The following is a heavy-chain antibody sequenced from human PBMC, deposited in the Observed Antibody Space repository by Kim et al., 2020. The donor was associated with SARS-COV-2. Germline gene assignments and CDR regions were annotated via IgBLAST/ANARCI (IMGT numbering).Heavy chain of an antibody. CDR1: GFTFDNSA. J-gene: IGHJ6*02. CDR2: IGYSGGHT. Sequence: GGSLRLSCAASGFTFDNSAMTWVSQAPGRGLEWVSSIGYSGGHTYYADSVKGRFTISRDNSKHTLYLQMNSLRAEDTAVYHCAIESHRDFWSGYSFYGMDVWGQGTTVTVSS. V-gene: IGHV3-23*01. D-gene: IGHD3-3*01. CDR3: AIESHRDFWSGYSFYGMDV.